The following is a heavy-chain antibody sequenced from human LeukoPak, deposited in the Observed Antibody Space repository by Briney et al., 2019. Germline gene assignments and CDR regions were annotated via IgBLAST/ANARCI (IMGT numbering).Heavy chain of an antibody. D-gene: IGHD3-16*01. CDR1: GLTFSSYA. V-gene: IGHV3-30-3*01. J-gene: IGHJ3*02. Sequence: GGSLRLSCAVSGLTFSSYAMHWVRQAPGKGLEWVAVISYDGSNKYYADSVKGRFTISRDNSKNTLYLQMNSLRAEDTAVYYCARELPEDWGAFDIWGQGTMVTVSS. CDR2: ISYDGSNK. CDR3: ARELPEDWGAFDI.